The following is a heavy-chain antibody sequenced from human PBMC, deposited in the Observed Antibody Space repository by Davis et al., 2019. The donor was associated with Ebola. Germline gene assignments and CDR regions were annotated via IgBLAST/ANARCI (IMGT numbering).Heavy chain of an antibody. CDR1: EFTFSSYA. V-gene: IGHV3-33*06. J-gene: IGHJ4*02. Sequence: PGGSLRLSCAASEFTFSSYAMSWVRQAPGKGLEWVAVIWYDGSNKYYADSVKGRFTISRDNSKNTLYLQMNSLRAEDTAVYYCAKDYGSGSYYNGPFDYWGQGTLVTVSS. CDR2: IWYDGSNK. D-gene: IGHD3-10*01. CDR3: AKDYGSGSYYNGPFDY.